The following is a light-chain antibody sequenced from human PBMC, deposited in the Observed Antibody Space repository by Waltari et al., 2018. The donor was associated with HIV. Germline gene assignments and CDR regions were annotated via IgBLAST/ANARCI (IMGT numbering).Light chain of an antibody. Sequence: QSALTQPRSVSGSPGQSVTISCTGTSSDVGGSDSVSWYLQHPGKVPKPIIYEVIKRPSGVPDRFSGSKSGNTASLTISGLQTEDEADYFCCSYAGTYTYVLFGGGTKLTVL. CDR1: SSDVGGSDS. CDR2: EVI. V-gene: IGLV2-11*01. J-gene: IGLJ3*02. CDR3: CSYAGTYTYVL.